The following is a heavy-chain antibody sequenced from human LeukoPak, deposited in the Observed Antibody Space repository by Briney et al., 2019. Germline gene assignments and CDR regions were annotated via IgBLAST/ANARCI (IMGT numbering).Heavy chain of an antibody. D-gene: IGHD3-10*01. CDR2: IYNSGST. CDR1: GGSISSGSYY. Sequence: SETLSLTCTVSGGSISSGSYYWSWIRQPPGKGLEWIGSIYNSGSTYYNPSLKSRVTISVDTSKTQFSLKLTSVTAADTAVYYCARDGSLLWFGELFDYWGQGTLVTVSS. J-gene: IGHJ4*02. CDR3: ARDGSLLWFGELFDY. V-gene: IGHV4-39*07.